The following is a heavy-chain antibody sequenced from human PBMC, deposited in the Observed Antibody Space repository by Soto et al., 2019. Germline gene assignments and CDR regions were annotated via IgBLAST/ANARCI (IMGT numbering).Heavy chain of an antibody. CDR3: AVGLYSSSGGY. Sequence: PGGSLRLSCAASGFPFSSYWMHWVRQAPGKGLVWVSRINSDGSSTSYADSVKGRFTISRDNAKKTLYLQMNSLRAEDTAMFYCAVGLYSSSGGYWGQGTLVTVSS. V-gene: IGHV3-74*01. J-gene: IGHJ4*02. CDR1: GFPFSSYW. D-gene: IGHD6-13*01. CDR2: INSDGSST.